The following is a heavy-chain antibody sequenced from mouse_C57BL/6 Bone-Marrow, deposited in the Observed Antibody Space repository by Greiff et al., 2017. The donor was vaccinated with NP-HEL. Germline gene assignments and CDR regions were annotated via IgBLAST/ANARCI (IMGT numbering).Heavy chain of an antibody. CDR2: IYPGDGAT. J-gene: IGHJ3*01. Sequence: VQLQQSGPELVKPGASVKISCKASGYAFSSSWMNWVKQRPGKGLEWIGRIYPGDGATNYNGKFKGKATLTADKSSSTAYMQLSSLTSEDSAVYFCARGDYYGSSDAYWGQGTLVTVSA. CDR1: GYAFSSSW. CDR3: ARGDYYGSSDAY. D-gene: IGHD1-1*01. V-gene: IGHV1-82*01.